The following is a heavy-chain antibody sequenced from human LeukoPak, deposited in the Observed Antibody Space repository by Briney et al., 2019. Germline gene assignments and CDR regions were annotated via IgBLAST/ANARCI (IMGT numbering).Heavy chain of an antibody. J-gene: IGHJ4*02. CDR1: GYSISSGYY. Sequence: SETLSLTCTVSGYSISSGYYWGWIRQPPGKGLKWIGSIYHSGSTYYNPSLKSRVTISVDTSKNQFSLKLSSVTAADTAVYYCARDPVNQRTPFDYWGQGTLVTVSS. V-gene: IGHV4-38-2*02. CDR2: IYHSGST. CDR3: ARDPVNQRTPFDY. D-gene: IGHD1-14*01.